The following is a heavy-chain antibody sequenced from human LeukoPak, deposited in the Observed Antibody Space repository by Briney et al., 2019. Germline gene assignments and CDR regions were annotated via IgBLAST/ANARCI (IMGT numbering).Heavy chain of an antibody. V-gene: IGHV3-15*01. CDR1: GVNFSNAC. CDR2: IKSKTDGGTT. J-gene: IGHJ4*02. CDR3: TTDPTSTIFGVVDY. Sequence: VGSPRLSCAASGVNFSNACMSGVRHAPGKGLEWVGRIKSKTDGGTTDYAAPVKGRFTISRDDSKNTLYLQMNSLKTEDTAVYYCTTDPTSTIFGVVDYWGQGTLVTVSS. D-gene: IGHD3-3*01.